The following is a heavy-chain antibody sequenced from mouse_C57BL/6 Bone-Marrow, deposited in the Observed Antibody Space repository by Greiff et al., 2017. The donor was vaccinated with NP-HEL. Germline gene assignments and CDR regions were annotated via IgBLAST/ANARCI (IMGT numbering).Heavy chain of an antibody. Sequence: VQLQQSGAELVRPGASVKLSCTASGFTIKGDYMHWVKQRPEQGLEWIGWIDPENGDTEYASKFQGKATLTADTSSNTAYLQLSSLTSEDTAVYYCTTFDYYGSSSYFDYWGQGTTLTVSS. J-gene: IGHJ2*01. CDR1: GFTIKGDY. CDR3: TTFDYYGSSSYFDY. V-gene: IGHV14-4*01. CDR2: IDPENGDT. D-gene: IGHD1-1*01.